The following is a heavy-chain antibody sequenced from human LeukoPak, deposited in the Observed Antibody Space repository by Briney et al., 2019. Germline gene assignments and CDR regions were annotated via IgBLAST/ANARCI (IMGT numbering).Heavy chain of an antibody. CDR3: AKTGCSGDSCARGPFDI. D-gene: IGHD2-15*01. Sequence: PGGSLRLSCAASGFTFSSYAMSWVRQAPGKGLEWVAGLSGSGGSTYYADSEKGRFTISRDNSKNTLYLQMNSLRAEDTALYYCAKTGCSGDSCARGPFDIWGQGTMVTVSS. V-gene: IGHV3-23*01. J-gene: IGHJ3*02. CDR2: LSGSGGST. CDR1: GFTFSSYA.